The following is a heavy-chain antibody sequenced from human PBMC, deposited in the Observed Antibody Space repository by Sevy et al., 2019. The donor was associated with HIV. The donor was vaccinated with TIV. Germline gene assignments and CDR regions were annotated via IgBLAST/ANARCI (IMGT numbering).Heavy chain of an antibody. J-gene: IGHJ4*02. CDR2: IRSKANSYAT. Sequence: GGSLRLSCAASGFTFSGSAMHWVRQASGKGLGWVGRIRSKANSYATAYAASVKGRFTISRDDSKNTAYLQMNSLKTEDTAVYYCTRQYSNFDYWGQGTLVTVSS. V-gene: IGHV3-73*01. D-gene: IGHD4-4*01. CDR1: GFTFSGSA. CDR3: TRQYSNFDY.